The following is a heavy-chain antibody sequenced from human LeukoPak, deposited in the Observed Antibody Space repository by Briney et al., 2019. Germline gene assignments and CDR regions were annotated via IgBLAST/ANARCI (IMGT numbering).Heavy chain of an antibody. CDR1: GGSISSYY. Sequence: PSETLSLTCTVSGGSISSYYWNWIRXPPGKXLEXIGXIYYSGSTNYNPSLKSRVTISVDTSKNQFSLKLSSATATDTAMYYCARGDDYKSTLFDYWGQVTLVTVSS. CDR3: ARGDDYKSTLFDY. V-gene: IGHV4-59*01. J-gene: IGHJ4*02. D-gene: IGHD5-12*01. CDR2: IYYSGST.